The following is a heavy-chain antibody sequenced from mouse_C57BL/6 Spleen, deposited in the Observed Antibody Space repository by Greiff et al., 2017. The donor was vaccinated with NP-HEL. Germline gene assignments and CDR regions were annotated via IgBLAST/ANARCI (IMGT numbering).Heavy chain of an antibody. D-gene: IGHD1-2*01. CDR1: GYTFTDYY. CDR2: INPNNGGT. V-gene: IGHV1-26*01. Sequence: VQLQQSGPELVKPGASVKISCKASGYTFTDYYMNWVKQSHGKSLEWIGDINPNNGGTSYNQKFKGKATLTVDKSSSTAYMELRSLTSEDSAVYCCARRGITTAYWGQGTTLTVSS. J-gene: IGHJ2*01. CDR3: ARRGITTAY.